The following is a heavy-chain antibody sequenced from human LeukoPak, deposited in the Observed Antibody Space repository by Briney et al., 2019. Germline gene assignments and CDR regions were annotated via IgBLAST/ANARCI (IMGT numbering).Heavy chain of an antibody. CDR1: GGSFSGYY. CDR3: ARSLATAMVAAFDI. Sequence: SETLSLTCAVYGGSFSGYYWSWIRQPPGKGLEWVGEINHSGSTNYNPSLKNRGTITVDTSKNHFSLKLRNVTAEDTAVYYCARSLATAMVAAFDIWGEGIMVTVSS. CDR2: INHSGST. D-gene: IGHD5-18*01. J-gene: IGHJ3*02. V-gene: IGHV4-34*01.